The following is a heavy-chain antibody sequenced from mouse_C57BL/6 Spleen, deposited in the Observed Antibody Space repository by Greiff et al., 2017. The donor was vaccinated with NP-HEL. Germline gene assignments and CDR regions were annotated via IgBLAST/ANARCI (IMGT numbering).Heavy chain of an antibody. J-gene: IGHJ3*01. V-gene: IGHV1-9*01. CDR1: GYTFTGYW. CDR3: ATGTGWFAY. CDR2: ILPGSGST. Sequence: VQLQQSGAELMKPGASVKLSCKATGYTFTGYWIEWVKQRPGHGLEWIGEILPGSGSTNYNEKFKGKATFTADTSSNTAYMELRSLTTEDSAIYYCATGTGWFAYWGQGTLVTVSA. D-gene: IGHD3-3*01.